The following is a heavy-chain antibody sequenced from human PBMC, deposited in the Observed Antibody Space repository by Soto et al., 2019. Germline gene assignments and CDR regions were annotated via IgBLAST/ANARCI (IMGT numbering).Heavy chain of an antibody. V-gene: IGHV4-39*01. Sequence: SETLSTTCTFSGVSISSSSYYWGWNRQPPGKGLEWIGSIYYSGSTYYSPSLKSRVTISVDTSKNQFSLKLSSVTAADTAVYYCARRIAAFRGFDPWGQGTLVTVSS. J-gene: IGHJ5*02. CDR1: GVSISSSSYY. CDR2: IYYSGST. D-gene: IGHD6-13*01. CDR3: ARRIAAFRGFDP.